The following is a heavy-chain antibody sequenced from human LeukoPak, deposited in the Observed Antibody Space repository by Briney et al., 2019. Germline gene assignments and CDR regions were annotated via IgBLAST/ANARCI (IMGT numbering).Heavy chain of an antibody. D-gene: IGHD1-26*01. Sequence: GGSLRLSCAASGFTFSSYEMNWVRQAPGKGLEWVSYISSSGSTIYYADSVKGRFTISRDNAKNSLYLQMNSLRAEDTAVYYCAKDRDSIGSVYYFDYWGQGARLTVSS. J-gene: IGHJ4*02. CDR3: AKDRDSIGSVYYFDY. CDR2: ISSSGSTI. CDR1: GFTFSSYE. V-gene: IGHV3-48*03.